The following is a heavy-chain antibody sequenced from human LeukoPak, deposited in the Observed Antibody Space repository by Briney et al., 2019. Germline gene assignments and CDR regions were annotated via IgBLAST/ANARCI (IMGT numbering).Heavy chain of an antibody. Sequence: PSQTLSLTCTVSGGSISSGGYYWSWIRQHPGKGLEWIGYIYYSGSTDYNPSLRSRVTISVDTSKNQSSLKLSSVTAADTAVYYCGRGGYYFYYGMDVWGQRTTVTVSS. CDR1: GGSISSGGYY. CDR2: IYYSGST. J-gene: IGHJ6*02. V-gene: IGHV4-31*03. CDR3: GRGGYYFYYGMDV.